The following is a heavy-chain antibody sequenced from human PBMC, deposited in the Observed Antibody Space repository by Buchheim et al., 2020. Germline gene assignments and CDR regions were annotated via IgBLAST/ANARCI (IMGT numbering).Heavy chain of an antibody. CDR2: IYYSGRT. D-gene: IGHD3-16*02. Sequence: QVQLQESGPGLVKPSQTLSLTCTVSGGSISSGDYYWSWIRKPPGKGLEWIGYIYYSGRTYYNPSLKSRVNISVDTSQNQFSLKLSSVTAADTAVYYCARVAHDYVWGSYRYTTLYYFDYWGQGTL. J-gene: IGHJ4*02. CDR1: GGSISSGDYY. CDR3: ARVAHDYVWGSYRYTTLYYFDY. V-gene: IGHV4-30-4*01.